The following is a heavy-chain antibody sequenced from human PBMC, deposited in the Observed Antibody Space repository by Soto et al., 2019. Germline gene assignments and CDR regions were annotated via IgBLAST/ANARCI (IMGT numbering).Heavy chain of an antibody. CDR2: IQNKIVGGTT. Sequence: KPGGSLRLSCTTSVFSFSHVWVNWVRQAPGKGLEWVGRIQNKIVGGTTAYAAPVKGRFTISRDDSENTLYLQMNTLKTEDTAMYYCTTHMTGHAYPRVGYWGQGTMVTVSS. CDR3: TTHMTGHAYPRVGY. V-gene: IGHV3-15*01. J-gene: IGHJ4*02. CDR1: VFSFSHVW. D-gene: IGHD1-20*01.